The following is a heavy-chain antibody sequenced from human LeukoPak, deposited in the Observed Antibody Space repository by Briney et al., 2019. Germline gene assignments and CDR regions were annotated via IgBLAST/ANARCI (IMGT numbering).Heavy chain of an antibody. Sequence: PGGSLRLPCAASGFTFSSYAMSWVRQAPGKGLEWVSAISGSGGSTYYADSVKGRFTISRDNSKNTLYLQMNSLRAEDTAVYYCAGYCSSTSCYNAFDIWGQGTMVTVSS. CDR1: GFTFSSYA. J-gene: IGHJ3*02. CDR3: AGYCSSTSCYNAFDI. CDR2: ISGSGGST. D-gene: IGHD2-2*01. V-gene: IGHV3-23*01.